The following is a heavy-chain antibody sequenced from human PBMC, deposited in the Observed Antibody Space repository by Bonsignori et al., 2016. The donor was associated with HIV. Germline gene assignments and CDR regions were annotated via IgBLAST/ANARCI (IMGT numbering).Heavy chain of an antibody. J-gene: IGHJ4*02. CDR2: IRSDGGAA. CDR3: AGYSHSSGYRSLDW. Sequence: WIRQPPGKGPVWVSRIRSDGGAADYADSVKGRFTISGDEAKNTFYLQMNSLGAADTATYYCAGYSHSSGYRSLDWWGQGTQVTVSS. D-gene: IGHD3-22*01. V-gene: IGHV3-74*01.